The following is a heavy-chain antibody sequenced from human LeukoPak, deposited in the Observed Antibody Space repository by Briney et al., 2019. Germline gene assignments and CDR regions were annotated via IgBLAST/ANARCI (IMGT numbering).Heavy chain of an antibody. V-gene: IGHV4-34*01. J-gene: IGHJ5*02. Sequence: SETLSFTCAVYGGSFSGYYWSWIRQPPGKGLEWIGEINHSGSTNYNPSLKSRVTISVDTSKNQFSLKLSSVTAADTAVYYCARGLEMATIPFDPWGQGTLVTVSS. CDR2: INHSGST. D-gene: IGHD5-24*01. CDR3: ARGLEMATIPFDP. CDR1: GGSFSGYY.